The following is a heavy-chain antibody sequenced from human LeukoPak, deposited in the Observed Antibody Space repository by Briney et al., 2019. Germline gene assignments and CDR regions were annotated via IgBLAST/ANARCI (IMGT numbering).Heavy chain of an antibody. J-gene: IGHJ4*02. D-gene: IGHD3-10*01. V-gene: IGHV3-23*01. CDR1: GFTFSSYA. CDR2: ISGSGGST. CDR3: ASSLSYGSGTYTLYFDY. Sequence: GGSLRLSCAASGFTFSSYAMSWVRQAPGKGLEWVSAISGSGGSTYYADSVKGRFTISRDNSKNTLYLQMNSLRAEDTAVYYCASSLSYGSGTYTLYFDYWGQGTLVTVSS.